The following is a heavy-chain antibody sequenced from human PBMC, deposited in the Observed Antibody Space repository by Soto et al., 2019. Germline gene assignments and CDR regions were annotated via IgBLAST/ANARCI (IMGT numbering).Heavy chain of an antibody. V-gene: IGHV2-5*02. D-gene: IGHD6-13*01. Sequence: GPTLVNPTQTLTLTCTVCRFSPTTTGVGVHWIRQPPGKALEWPALIFWDDDIYYSPSLKSRLTITKDTSKNQVVLTMTNMDPVDTATYYCAQRHGRTQQLGYAEYFQHWG. J-gene: IGHJ1*01. CDR1: RFSPTTTGVG. CDR3: AQRHGRTQQLGYAEYFQH. CDR2: IFWDDDI.